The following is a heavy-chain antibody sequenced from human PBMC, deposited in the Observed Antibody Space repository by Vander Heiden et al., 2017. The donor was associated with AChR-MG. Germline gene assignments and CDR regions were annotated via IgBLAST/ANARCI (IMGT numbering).Heavy chain of an antibody. CDR1: GGTFSSYA. J-gene: IGHJ6*02. CDR3: ARGDCSSTSCYWSYYGMDV. CDR2: IIPIFGTA. D-gene: IGHD2-2*01. Sequence: QVQLVQSGAEVKKPGSSVKVSCKASGGTFSSYAIGWVRQAPGQGLEWMGGIIPIFGTANYAQKFQGRVTITADESTSTAYMVLSSLRSEDTAVYYCARGDCSSTSCYWSYYGMDVWGQGTTVTVSS. V-gene: IGHV1-69*01.